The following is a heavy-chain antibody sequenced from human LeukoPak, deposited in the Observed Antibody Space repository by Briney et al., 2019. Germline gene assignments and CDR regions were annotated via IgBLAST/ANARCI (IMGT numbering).Heavy chain of an antibody. CDR3: ARDESPGDNNGWYDAFDI. J-gene: IGHJ3*02. V-gene: IGHV3-23*01. D-gene: IGHD6-19*01. Sequence: GGSLRLSCAASGFTFSNSAMTWVRQAPGKGLEWVSAISGSGGRTYYADSVKGRFTISRDNAKSSLYLQMNRLRAEDTALYYCARDESPGDNNGWYDAFDIWGQGTMVTVSS. CDR2: ISGSGGRT. CDR1: GFTFSNSA.